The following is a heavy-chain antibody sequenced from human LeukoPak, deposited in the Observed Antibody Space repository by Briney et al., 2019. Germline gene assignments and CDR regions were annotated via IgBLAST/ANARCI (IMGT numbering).Heavy chain of an antibody. CDR1: GGTFSSYA. J-gene: IGHJ4*02. D-gene: IGHD5-18*01. V-gene: IGHV1-69*04. CDR3: ARGRRYSYGDFDY. CDR2: IIPILGMA. Sequence: ASVKVSCKASGGTFSSYAISWVRQAPGQGLEWMGRIIPILGMANYAQKFQGRVTITADKSTSTAYMELSSLRSEDTAVYYCARGRRYSYGDFDYWGQGTLVTVSS.